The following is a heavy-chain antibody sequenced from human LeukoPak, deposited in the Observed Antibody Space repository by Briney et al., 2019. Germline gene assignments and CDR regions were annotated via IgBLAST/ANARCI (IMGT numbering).Heavy chain of an antibody. CDR2: IYYSGST. Sequence: PSETLSLTCTVSGGSISSYYWSWIRQPPGKGLEWIGYIYYSGSTNYNPSLKSRVTISVDTSKNQFSLKLSSVTAADTAVYYCARRVGAAAYFDYWGQGTLVTVSS. CDR1: GGSISSYY. J-gene: IGHJ4*02. D-gene: IGHD6-13*01. CDR3: ARRVGAAAYFDY. V-gene: IGHV4-59*01.